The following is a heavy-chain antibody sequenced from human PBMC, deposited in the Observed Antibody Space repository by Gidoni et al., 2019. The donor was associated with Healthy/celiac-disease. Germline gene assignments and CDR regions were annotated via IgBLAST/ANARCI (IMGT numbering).Heavy chain of an antibody. CDR1: VFSLSTSGVG. CDR3: VQSRWETLPNY. J-gene: IGHJ4*02. V-gene: IGHV2-5*01. Sequence: ITLKGSGPTLVKPTQTLTLTYPFSVFSLSTSGVGVGWIRQTRGKALEWLGRMYWKDDKRDSPSLKSRLTINNDNNKNHVELKRTKMDDVDTDTYDYVQSRWETLPNYWGQGTLVTVSS. CDR2: MYWKDDK. D-gene: IGHD1-26*01.